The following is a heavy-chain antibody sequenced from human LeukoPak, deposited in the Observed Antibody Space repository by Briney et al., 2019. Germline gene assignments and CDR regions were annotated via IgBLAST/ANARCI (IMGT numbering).Heavy chain of an antibody. Sequence: ASVKVSCKASGYTFTSYDINWVRQATGQGLEWMGWMNPNSGNTGYAQKFQGRVTMTRNTSISTAYMELSSLRSEDTAVYYCARARKELRFLEWLVAYYFGYWGQGTLVTVSS. D-gene: IGHD3-3*01. V-gene: IGHV1-8*01. CDR1: GYTFTSYD. CDR2: MNPNSGNT. J-gene: IGHJ4*02. CDR3: ARARKELRFLEWLVAYYFGY.